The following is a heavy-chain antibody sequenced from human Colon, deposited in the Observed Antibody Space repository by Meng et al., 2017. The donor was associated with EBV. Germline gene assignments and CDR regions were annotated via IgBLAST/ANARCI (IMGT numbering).Heavy chain of an antibody. D-gene: IGHD1-26*01. CDR1: GFTVSSYD. CDR3: AKGGGSSAAEYFQH. J-gene: IGHJ1*01. V-gene: IGHV3-23*01. Sequence: GLGRPGGSLTLSCAASGFTVSSYDMSWVRQAPGKGLEWVSAISGSGGSTYYADSVKGRFTISRDNSKNTLYLQMNSLRAEDTAVYYCAKGGGSSAAEYFQHWGQGTLVTVSS. CDR2: ISGSGGST.